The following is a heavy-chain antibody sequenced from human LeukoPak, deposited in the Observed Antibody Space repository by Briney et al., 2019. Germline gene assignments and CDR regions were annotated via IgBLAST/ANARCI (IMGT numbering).Heavy chain of an antibody. V-gene: IGHV3-74*01. CDR3: ARVGRLWFGVYAFDI. D-gene: IGHD3-10*01. CDR1: GFTFSSYW. CDR2: INSDGSST. J-gene: IGHJ3*02. Sequence: GGSLRLSCAASGFTFSSYWMHWVRQAPGKGLVWASRINSDGSSTSYADSVKGRFTISRDNAKNTLYLQMNSLRAEDTAVYYCARVGRLWFGVYAFDIWGQGTMVTVSS.